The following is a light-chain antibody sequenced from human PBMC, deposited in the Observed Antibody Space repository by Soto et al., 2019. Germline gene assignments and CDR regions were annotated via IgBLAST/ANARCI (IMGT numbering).Light chain of an antibody. CDR1: SSNIGAGYD. J-gene: IGLJ1*01. CDR3: QSYDSSLSGPCV. Sequence: QSVLTQPPSVSGAPGQRVTISCTGSSSNIGAGYDVHWYQQLPGTAPKLLIYGNSNQPSGVPDRFSGSKSGTSASLAITGLQAEDEADYYCQSYDSSLSGPCVFGTGTKVTVL. CDR2: GNS. V-gene: IGLV1-40*01.